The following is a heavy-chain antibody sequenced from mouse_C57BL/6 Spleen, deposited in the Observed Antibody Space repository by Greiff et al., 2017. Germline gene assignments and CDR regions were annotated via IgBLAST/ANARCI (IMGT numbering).Heavy chain of an antibody. Sequence: VQLQQPGAELVKPGASVKMSCKASGYTFTSYWITWVKQRPGQGLEWIGDIYPGSGSTNYNEKFKSKATLTVDTSSSTAYMQLSSLTSEDSAVYYCARGAYYYGSRGFAYWGQGTLVTVYA. CDR3: ARGAYYYGSRGFAY. CDR2: IYPGSGST. CDR1: GYTFTSYW. D-gene: IGHD1-1*01. J-gene: IGHJ3*01. V-gene: IGHV1-55*01.